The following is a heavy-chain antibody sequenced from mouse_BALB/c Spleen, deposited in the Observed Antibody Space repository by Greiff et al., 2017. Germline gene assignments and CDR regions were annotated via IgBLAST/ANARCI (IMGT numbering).Heavy chain of an antibody. CDR2: ISCYNGAT. V-gene: IGHV1S34*01. CDR1: GYSFTGYY. Sequence: LVKTGASVKISCKASGYSFTGYYMHWVKQSHGKSLEWIGYISCYNGATSYNQKFKGKATFTVDTSSSTAYMQFNSLTSEDSAVYYCARSARALDAMDYWGQGTSVTVSS. J-gene: IGHJ4*01. D-gene: IGHD3-1*01. CDR3: ARSARALDAMDY.